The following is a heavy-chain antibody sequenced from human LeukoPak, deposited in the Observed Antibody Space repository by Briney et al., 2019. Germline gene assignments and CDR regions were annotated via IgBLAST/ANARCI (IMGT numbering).Heavy chain of an antibody. CDR3: AKDPRYQQLVGVDY. J-gene: IGHJ4*02. D-gene: IGHD6-13*01. Sequence: ASVKVSCKASGYTFTSFAITWVRQAPGQGLEWMGLINTYNGNTNYAQKLQGRVTMTTDTSTSTAYMELRSLRSDDTAVYYCAKDPRYQQLVGVDYWGQGTLVTVSS. CDR2: INTYNGNT. V-gene: IGHV1-18*01. CDR1: GYTFTSFA.